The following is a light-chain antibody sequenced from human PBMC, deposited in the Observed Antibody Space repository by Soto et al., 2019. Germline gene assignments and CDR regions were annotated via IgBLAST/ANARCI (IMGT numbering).Light chain of an antibody. Sequence: EIVLTQSPGTLSLSPGERATLSCRASQSVSTRLAWYQQKPGQSPRLLIYGASTRATGIPARFSGSGSGTDFTLTISRLETEDFALYYCQQYGSSPITFGQGTRLEIK. J-gene: IGKJ5*01. CDR1: QSVSTR. CDR2: GAS. CDR3: QQYGSSPIT. V-gene: IGKV3-20*01.